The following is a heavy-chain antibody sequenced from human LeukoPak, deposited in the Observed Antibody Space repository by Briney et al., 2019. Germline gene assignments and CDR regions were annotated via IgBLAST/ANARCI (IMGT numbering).Heavy chain of an antibody. D-gene: IGHD3-16*01. V-gene: IGHV3-21*01. Sequence: GGSLRLSCAASGFTFSSYSMNWVRQAPGKGLEWVSSISSSSSYIYYADSVKGRFSISRDNAKNSLYLQMNSLRAEDTAVYYCARVGGLRASDYWGQGTLVTVSS. CDR2: ISSSSSYI. CDR3: ARVGGLRASDY. J-gene: IGHJ4*02. CDR1: GFTFSSYS.